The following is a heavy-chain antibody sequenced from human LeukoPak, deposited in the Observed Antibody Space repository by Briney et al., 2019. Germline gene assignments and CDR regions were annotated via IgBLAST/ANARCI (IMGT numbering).Heavy chain of an antibody. CDR3: ARGGGNWNRDY. CDR2: IYYSGST. CDR1: GGSISSYY. D-gene: IGHD1-20*01. Sequence: ASETLSLTCTVSGGSISSYYWSWIRQPPGKGLEWIGYIYYSGSTNYNPSLKSRVTISVDTSKNQFSLKLSSVTAADTAVYYCARGGGNWNRDYWGQGTLVTVSS. V-gene: IGHV4-59*01. J-gene: IGHJ4*02.